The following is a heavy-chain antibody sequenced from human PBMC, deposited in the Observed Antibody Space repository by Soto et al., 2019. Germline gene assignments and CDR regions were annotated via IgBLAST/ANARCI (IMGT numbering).Heavy chain of an antibody. CDR3: ARAYDSSMNYFDY. J-gene: IGHJ4*02. Sequence: QVQLVESGGGVVQPGRSLRLSCAASGFTFSSFAIHWVRQAPGKGLEWVSRISYDGSNKYYADSVKGRFTISRDNSKKTLYLQMNSLRAEDKAVYYCARAYDSSMNYFDYWGPGTLVTVSS. D-gene: IGHD3-22*01. V-gene: IGHV3-30-3*01. CDR1: GFTFSSFA. CDR2: ISYDGSNK.